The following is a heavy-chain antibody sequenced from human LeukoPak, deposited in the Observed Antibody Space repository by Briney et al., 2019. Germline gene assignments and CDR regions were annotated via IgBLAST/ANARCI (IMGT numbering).Heavy chain of an antibody. CDR3: ARSPIRDYGDYYFDY. Sequence: SVKVSCKASGGTFSSYAISWVRQAPGQGLEWMGGIVPIFGTANYAQKFQGRVTITADESTSTAYMELSSLRSEDTAVYYCARSPIRDYGDYYFDYWGQGTLVTVSS. CDR1: GGTFSSYA. D-gene: IGHD4-17*01. CDR2: IVPIFGTA. J-gene: IGHJ4*02. V-gene: IGHV1-69*13.